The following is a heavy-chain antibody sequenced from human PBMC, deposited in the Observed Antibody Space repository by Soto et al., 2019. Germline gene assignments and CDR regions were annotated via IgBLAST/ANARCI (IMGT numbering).Heavy chain of an antibody. D-gene: IGHD2-2*01. J-gene: IGHJ5*02. V-gene: IGHV3-23*01. CDR3: AKLGYCSSTSCYNNWFDP. CDR2: ISGSGGST. CDR1: GFTFSSYA. Sequence: PGGSLRLSCAASGFTFSSYAMSWGRQAPGKGLEWVSAISGSGGSTYYADSVKGRFTISRDNSKNTLYLQMNSLRAEDTAVYYCAKLGYCSSTSCYNNWFDPWGQGTLVTVSS.